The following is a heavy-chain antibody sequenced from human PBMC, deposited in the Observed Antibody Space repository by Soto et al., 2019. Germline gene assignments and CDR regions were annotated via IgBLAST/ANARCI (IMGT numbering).Heavy chain of an antibody. D-gene: IGHD1-20*01. V-gene: IGHV4-4*02. CDR1: GDSLSRSEW. J-gene: IGHJ4*02. CDR2: VHHSGPT. CDR3: ARGGITTVRNYYFDH. Sequence: QVHLEESGPGLVKPSETLSLTCTVSGDSLSRSEWWSWLRQSPGKTLEWIAEVHHSGPTNFNPSLQSRVSIAVDKAKNQFSLSLSSVTAADTAVYFCARGGITTVRNYYFDHWGQGALVTVSS.